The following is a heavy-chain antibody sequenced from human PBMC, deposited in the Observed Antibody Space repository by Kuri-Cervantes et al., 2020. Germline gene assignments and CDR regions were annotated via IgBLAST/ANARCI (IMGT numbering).Heavy chain of an antibody. J-gene: IGHJ4*02. CDR1: GFTFSSYE. Sequence: GGSLRLSCAASGFTFSSYEMNWVRQAPGKGLEWVSYISSSGSTIYYADSVKGRFTISRDNAKNSLYLQMNSLRAEDTAVYYCAKGMGFYYGSGSYMDYWGQGTLVTVSS. CDR3: AKGMGFYYGSGSYMDY. D-gene: IGHD3-10*01. CDR2: ISSSGSTI. V-gene: IGHV3-48*03.